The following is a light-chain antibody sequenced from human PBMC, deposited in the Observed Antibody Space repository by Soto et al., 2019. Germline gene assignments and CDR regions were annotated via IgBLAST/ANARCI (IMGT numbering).Light chain of an antibody. V-gene: IGLV2-8*01. CDR2: EVS. CDR1: SSDVGGYNY. J-gene: IGLJ2*01. CDR3: SSYAGSNVV. Sequence: QSALTQPPSASGSPGQSVTISCTGTSSDVGGYNYVSWYQQHPGKAPKLMIYEVSKRPSGVPDRFSGCKSGNTASLTVSGLQAEDEADYYCSSYAGSNVVFGGGTKVTVL.